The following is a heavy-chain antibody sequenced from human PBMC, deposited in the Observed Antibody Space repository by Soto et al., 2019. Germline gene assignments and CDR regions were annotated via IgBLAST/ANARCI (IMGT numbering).Heavy chain of an antibody. D-gene: IGHD2-2*01. Sequence: ASVKVSCKASGYTFTGYYMHWVRQAPGQGLEWMGWINPNSGGTNYAQKFQGRVTMTRDTSISTAYMELSRLRSDDTAVYYCARDGSSTANWIDPWGQGTLVTVSS. CDR3: ARDGSSTANWIDP. J-gene: IGHJ5*02. CDR2: INPNSGGT. V-gene: IGHV1-2*02. CDR1: GYTFTGYY.